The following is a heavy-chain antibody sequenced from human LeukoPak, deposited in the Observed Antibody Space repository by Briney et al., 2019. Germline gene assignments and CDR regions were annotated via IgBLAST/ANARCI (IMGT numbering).Heavy chain of an antibody. CDR3: ARDRAPGGFVVVPAAMSD. CDR2: IKQDGSEK. CDR1: GFTFSSYW. J-gene: IGHJ4*02. Sequence: QTGGSLRLSCAASGFTFSSYWMSWVRQAPGKGLEWVANIKQDGSEKYYVDSVKGRFTISRDNAKNSLYLQMNSLRAEDTAVYYCARDRAPGGFVVVPAAMSDWGQGTLVTVSS. D-gene: IGHD2-2*01. V-gene: IGHV3-7*01.